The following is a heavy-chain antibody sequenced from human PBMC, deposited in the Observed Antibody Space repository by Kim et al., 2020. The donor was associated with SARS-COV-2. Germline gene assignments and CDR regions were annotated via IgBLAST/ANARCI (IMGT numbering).Heavy chain of an antibody. D-gene: IGHD2-2*01. J-gene: IGHJ6*04. Sequence: ASVKVSCKASGYTFTGYYMHWVRQAPGQGLEWMGWINPNSGGTNYAQKFQGRVTMTRDTSISTAYMELSRLRSDDMAVYYCARDTSRIVVPAAMVDVWGKGTTVTVSS. V-gene: IGHV1-2*02. CDR1: GYTFTGYY. CDR3: ARDTSRIVVPAAMVDV. CDR2: INPNSGGT.